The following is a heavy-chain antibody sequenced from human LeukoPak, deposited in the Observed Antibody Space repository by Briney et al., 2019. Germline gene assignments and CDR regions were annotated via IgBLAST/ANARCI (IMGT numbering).Heavy chain of an antibody. Sequence: GGSLRLSCAASGFTFSSYAMHWVRRAPGKGLEWVAVISYDGSNKYYADSVKGRFTISRDNSKNTLYLQMNSLRAEDTAVYYCAREGLYCSGGSCYFDYWGQGTLVTVSS. CDR1: GFTFSSYA. V-gene: IGHV3-30-3*01. CDR3: AREGLYCSGGSCYFDY. D-gene: IGHD2-15*01. CDR2: ISYDGSNK. J-gene: IGHJ4*02.